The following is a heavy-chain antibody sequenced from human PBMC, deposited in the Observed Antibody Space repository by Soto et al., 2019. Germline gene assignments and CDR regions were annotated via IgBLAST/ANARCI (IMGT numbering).Heavy chain of an antibody. CDR1: GFTFSSYA. CDR3: AKDLGYYGSGSYPAYWFDP. J-gene: IGHJ5*02. CDR2: ISGGGGSA. D-gene: IGHD3-10*01. V-gene: IGHV3-23*01. Sequence: PGGSLRLSCAASGFTFSSYAMTWVRQTPGKGPEWVSTISGGGGSAYYADSVKGRLTISRDNSKKTLYLQMNSLRAEDTAVYYCAKDLGYYGSGSYPAYWFDPWGQGTLVTVSS.